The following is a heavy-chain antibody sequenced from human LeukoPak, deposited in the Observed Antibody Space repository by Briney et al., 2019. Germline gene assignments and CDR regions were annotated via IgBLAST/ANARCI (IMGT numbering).Heavy chain of an antibody. CDR3: ARAVGYYGSGSYYPDYFDY. CDR1: GFTFSSYS. D-gene: IGHD3-10*01. CDR2: ISSSSSII. J-gene: IGHJ4*02. Sequence: GGSLRLSCAASGFTFSSYSMNWVRQAPGKGLEWVSYISSSSSIIYYADSVKGRFTISRDNAKNSLYLQMNSLRAEDTAVYYCARAVGYYGSGSYYPDYFDYWGQGTLVTVSS. V-gene: IGHV3-48*01.